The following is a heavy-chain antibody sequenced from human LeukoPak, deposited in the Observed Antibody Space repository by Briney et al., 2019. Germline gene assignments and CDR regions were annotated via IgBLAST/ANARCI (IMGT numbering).Heavy chain of an antibody. CDR2: LSGTGDST. CDR3: AKFYYDFWSGYGYYFDY. V-gene: IGHV3-23*01. Sequence: GGSLRLSCAASGFTFSIYAMSWVRQAPGKGLEWVSTLSGTGDSTYYADSVKGRFTISRDNSKNTLYLQMNSLRAEDTAVYYCAKFYYDFWSGYGYYFDYWGQGTLVTVSS. J-gene: IGHJ4*02. CDR1: GFTFSIYA. D-gene: IGHD3-3*01.